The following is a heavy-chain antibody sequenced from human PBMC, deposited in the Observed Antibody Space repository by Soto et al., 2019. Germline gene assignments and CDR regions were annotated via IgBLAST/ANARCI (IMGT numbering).Heavy chain of an antibody. CDR3: ARDLDGSGSYYTDY. CDR1: GYMFVTYG. D-gene: IGHD3-10*01. J-gene: IGHJ4*02. CDR2: ISAYNGNT. V-gene: IGHV1-18*01. Sequence: ASVKVSCQASGYMFVTYGINWVRQAPGQGLEWMGWISAYNGNTKYAQNLQGRVTMTTDASTSTAYMEMRSLISDDTAVYYCARDLDGSGSYYTDYWGPGTLVTVS.